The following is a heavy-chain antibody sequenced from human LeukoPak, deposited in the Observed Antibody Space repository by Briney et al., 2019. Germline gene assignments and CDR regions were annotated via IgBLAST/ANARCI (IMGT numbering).Heavy chain of an antibody. V-gene: IGHV3-23*01. CDR3: TKRPFSGYFGY. J-gene: IGHJ4*02. D-gene: IGHD6-25*01. CDR1: GFTFSSNA. CDR2: LSGGGDST. Sequence: GGSLRLSCEASGFTFSSNAMSWVRQAPGKGLEWVSTLSGGGDSTYYADSVKGRFTISRDNSKNTLYLQMNSLRAEDTAVYYCTKRPFSGYFGYWGQGTLVTVSS.